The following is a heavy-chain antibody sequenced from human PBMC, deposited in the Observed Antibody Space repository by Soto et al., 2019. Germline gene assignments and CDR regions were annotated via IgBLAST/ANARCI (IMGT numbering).Heavy chain of an antibody. D-gene: IGHD3-22*01. Sequence: QVQLVQSGPEVKKSGSSVKVSCKLSGGTFTSDTISWLRLAPGQGLEWMGRIVPILGTGNYAQKFKGRVTITEARSKNTGYMELSSMTYEDTAIYCCEREEGSDSMGTFPVDALDVWGNGTMVTVSS. CDR1: GGTFTSDT. CDR3: EREEGSDSMGTFPVDALDV. J-gene: IGHJ6*04. CDR2: IVPILGTG. V-gene: IGHV1-69*08.